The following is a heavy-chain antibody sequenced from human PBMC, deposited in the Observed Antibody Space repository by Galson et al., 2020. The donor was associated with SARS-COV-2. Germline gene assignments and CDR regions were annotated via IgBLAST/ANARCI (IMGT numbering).Heavy chain of an antibody. CDR1: GYTFTSYG. CDR2: ISAYNGNT. V-gene: IGHV1-18*01. D-gene: IGHD2-2*01. CDR3: ARDPRYCSSTSCYPTDYYYYYGMDV. J-gene: IGHJ6*02. Sequence: ASVKVSCKASGYTFTSYGISWVRQAPGQGLEWMGWISAYNGNTNYAQKLQGRVTMTTDTSTSTAYMELRSLRSDDTAVYYCARDPRYCSSTSCYPTDYYYYYGMDVWGQGTTVTVSS.